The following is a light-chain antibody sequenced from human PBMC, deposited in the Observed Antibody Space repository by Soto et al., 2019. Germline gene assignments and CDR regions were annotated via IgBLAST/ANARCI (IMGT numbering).Light chain of an antibody. CDR2: DDT. Sequence: VLTQPPSVSVAPRQTARITCGGNNIESKSVHWYQQKPGQAPVLVVYDDTDRPSGIPERFSGSNFGNTATLTISRVEAGDEADYYCQVWDSSSDHVIFGGGTKVTVL. CDR3: QVWDSSSDHVI. V-gene: IGLV3-21*02. J-gene: IGLJ2*01. CDR1: NIESKS.